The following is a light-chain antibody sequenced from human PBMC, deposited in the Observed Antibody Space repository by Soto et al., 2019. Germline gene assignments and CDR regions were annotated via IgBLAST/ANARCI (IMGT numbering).Light chain of an antibody. V-gene: IGKV3-20*01. J-gene: IGKJ2*01. CDR1: PSVSSSY. CDR2: GTS. Sequence: EIVLTQSPGTLSLSPGERATLSCRASPSVSSSYVAWYQQKPGQAPRRLIYGTSTRATGIPDRFSGSGSGTDFTLTISRLEPEDCAVDYCQQYDSSLYTFGQGTKLESK. CDR3: QQYDSSLYT.